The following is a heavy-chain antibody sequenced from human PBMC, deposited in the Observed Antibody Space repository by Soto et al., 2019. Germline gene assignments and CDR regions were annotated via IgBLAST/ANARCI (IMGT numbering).Heavy chain of an antibody. V-gene: IGHV4-30-2*01. CDR1: GGSISSGGYS. CDR2: IYHSGST. Sequence: SETLSLTCAVSGGSISSGGYSWSWIRQPPGKGLEWIGYIYHSGSTYYNPSLKSRVTISVDRSKNQFSLKLSSVTAADTAVYYCASGHYDYVWGSYRSPGYPTHHWGQGTLVTVSS. D-gene: IGHD3-16*02. J-gene: IGHJ5*02. CDR3: ASGHYDYVWGSYRSPGYPTHH.